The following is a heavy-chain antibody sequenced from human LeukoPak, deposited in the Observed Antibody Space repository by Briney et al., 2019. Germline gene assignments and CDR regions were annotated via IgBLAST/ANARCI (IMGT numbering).Heavy chain of an antibody. CDR3: ARDMDFLGAFDI. J-gene: IGHJ3*02. Sequence: GGSLRLFCAASRYTLNTYAMSWVRQAPGKGLEWVSAVRGTGSDTYYADSVKGRFTISRDNSKNTLFLQMNSLRAEDTAVYYCARDMDFLGAFDIWGPGTMVTVSS. D-gene: IGHD3/OR15-3a*01. CDR1: RYTLNTYA. V-gene: IGHV3-23*01. CDR2: VRGTGSDT.